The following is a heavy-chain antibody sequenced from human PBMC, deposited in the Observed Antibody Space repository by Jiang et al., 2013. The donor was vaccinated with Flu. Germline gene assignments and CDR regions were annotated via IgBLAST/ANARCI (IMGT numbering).Heavy chain of an antibody. CDR2: TYGGVTT. V-gene: IGHV4-61*02. D-gene: IGHD1-7*01. CDR1: GVSISSTSYY. Sequence: KPSETLSLACTVSGVSISSTSYYWTWIRQPAGQGPEWIGRTYGGVTTYNPSLAGRVTISEDTSKNEFSLELNSVTAADTAIYFCAREDTAGTTRGAFEVWGQGKMVTVTS. CDR3: AREDTAGTTRGAFEV. J-gene: IGHJ3*01.